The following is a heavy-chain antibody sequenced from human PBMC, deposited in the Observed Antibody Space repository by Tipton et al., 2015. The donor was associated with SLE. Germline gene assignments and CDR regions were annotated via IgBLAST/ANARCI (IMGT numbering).Heavy chain of an antibody. J-gene: IGHJ3*02. CDR1: GYSISSGYY. CDR3: ASRSSWSGTDAFDI. V-gene: IGHV4-38-2*01. D-gene: IGHD6-13*01. Sequence: TLSLTCAVSGYSISSGYYWGWIRQPPGKGLEWIGSIYHSGSTYYNPSLKSRVTISVDTSKNQFSLKLSSVTAADTAVYYCASRSSWSGTDAFDIWGQGTMVTVSS. CDR2: IYHSGST.